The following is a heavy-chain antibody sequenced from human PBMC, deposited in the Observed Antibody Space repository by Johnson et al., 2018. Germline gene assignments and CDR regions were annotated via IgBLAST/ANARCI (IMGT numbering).Heavy chain of an antibody. D-gene: IGHD3-16*02. J-gene: IGHJ1*01. CDR1: GGTFKSYA. CDR2: IIPKFDTA. CDR3: ARGLSYKTD. Sequence: QVQLVQSGAEVKKPGSSVKVSCKATGGTFKSYAITWLRQAPGQGLEWMGGIIPKFDTANYAQELQDRVTITADESTGTAYMELSSLRSEDTAVYYCARGLSYKTDWGQGTLVTVSS. V-gene: IGHV1-69*12.